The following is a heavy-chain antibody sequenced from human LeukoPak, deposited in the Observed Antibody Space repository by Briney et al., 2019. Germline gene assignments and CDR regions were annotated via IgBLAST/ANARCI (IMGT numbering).Heavy chain of an antibody. V-gene: IGHV4-61*01. Sequence: PSETLSLTCTVSGSSVSSGSYYWSWIRQPPGKGLEWIGHVHNSGSTDFNSSLKSRVTISVDTSKNQFSLELTSVTSADTAVYYCATPWYNSGWYGSVVHWGQGTLVTVSS. D-gene: IGHD6-13*01. CDR1: GSSVSSGSYY. J-gene: IGHJ4*02. CDR2: VHNSGST. CDR3: ATPWYNSGWYGSVVH.